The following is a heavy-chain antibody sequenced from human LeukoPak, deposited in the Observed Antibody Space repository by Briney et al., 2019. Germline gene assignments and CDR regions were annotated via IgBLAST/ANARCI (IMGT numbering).Heavy chain of an antibody. CDR3: ASRKLGNDY. J-gene: IGHJ4*02. Sequence: SETLSLTCAVSGASISGSGYYLGWIRQPPGKGLEWIGEINHSGSTNYNPSLKSRVTISADTSKNQFSLNLSSVTAADTAVYYCASRKLGNDYWGQGTLVTVSS. CDR2: INHSGST. D-gene: IGHD7-27*01. V-gene: IGHV4-39*07. CDR1: GASISGSGYY.